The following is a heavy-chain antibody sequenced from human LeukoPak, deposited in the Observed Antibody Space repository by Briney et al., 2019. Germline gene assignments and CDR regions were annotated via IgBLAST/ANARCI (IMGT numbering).Heavy chain of an antibody. CDR2: TYYRSKWYN. J-gene: IGHJ5*02. CDR1: GDSVSSNSAA. Sequence: SQTLSLTCAISGDSVSSNSAAWNWIRQSPSRGLEWLGRTYYRSKWYNDYAVSVKSRITINPDTSKNQFSLQLNSVTPEDTAVYYCARGAFIVVVPAAMWDWFDPRGQGTLVTVSS. D-gene: IGHD2-2*01. V-gene: IGHV6-1*01. CDR3: ARGAFIVVVPAAMWDWFDP.